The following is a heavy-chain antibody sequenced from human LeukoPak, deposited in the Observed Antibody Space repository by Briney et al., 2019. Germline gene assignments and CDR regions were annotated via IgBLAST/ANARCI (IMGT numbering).Heavy chain of an antibody. J-gene: IGHJ6*02. CDR3: GRGRARYGMDV. Sequence: SETLSLTCAVYGGSFSGYYWSWIRHPPGKGLEWIGEINHSGSTNYNPSLKSRVTISVDTSKNQFSLRLSSVSAADTAGYYWGRGRARYGMDVGGQGTTVSVSS. V-gene: IGHV4-34*01. CDR1: GGSFSGYY. CDR2: INHSGST.